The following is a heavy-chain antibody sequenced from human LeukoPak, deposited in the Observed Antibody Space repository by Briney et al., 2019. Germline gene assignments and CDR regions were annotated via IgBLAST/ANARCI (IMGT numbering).Heavy chain of an antibody. V-gene: IGHV4-59*01. J-gene: IGHJ3*02. D-gene: IGHD1-26*01. CDR1: GGSISSYY. CDR2: IYYGGST. Sequence: SETLSLTCTVSGGSISSYYWSWIRQPPGKGLEWIGYIYYGGSTNYNPSLKSRVTISVDTSKNQFSLKLSSVTAADTAVYYCASLVGATYAFDIWGQGTMVTVSS. CDR3: ASLVGATYAFDI.